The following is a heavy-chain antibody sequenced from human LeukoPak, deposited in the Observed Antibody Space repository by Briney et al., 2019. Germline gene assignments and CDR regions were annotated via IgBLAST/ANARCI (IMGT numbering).Heavy chain of an antibody. D-gene: IGHD2-15*01. CDR1: GYSFTSYW. CDR2: IYPGDSDT. V-gene: IGHV5-51*07. Sequence: GESLKISCKGSGYSFTSYWIGWVHQMPGKGLEWMGIIYPGDSDTRYSPSFQGQVTISADKSISTAYLQWSSLKASDTAMYYCARHQCSGGSCYPTEDYWGQGTLVTVSS. CDR3: ARHQCSGGSCYPTEDY. J-gene: IGHJ4*02.